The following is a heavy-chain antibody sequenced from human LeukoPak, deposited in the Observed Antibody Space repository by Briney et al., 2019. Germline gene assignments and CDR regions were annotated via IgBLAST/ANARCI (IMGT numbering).Heavy chain of an antibody. D-gene: IGHD6-13*01. V-gene: IGHV4-39*07. J-gene: IGHJ5*02. CDR1: DGSTIISRYY. CDR3: ARGRPTTSIAAAWVNWFDP. Sequence: TPSETLSLTCTVSDGSTIISRYYWGWIRQSPGKGLEWLGSVYYGGTTYYNPSLKSRVTISLDMSKNQFFLRLNSVTAADTAVYYCARGRPTTSIAAAWVNWFDPWGQGTLVTVSS. CDR2: VYYGGTT.